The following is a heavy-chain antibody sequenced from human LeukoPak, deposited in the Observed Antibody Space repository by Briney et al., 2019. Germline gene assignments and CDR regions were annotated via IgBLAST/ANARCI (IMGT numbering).Heavy chain of an antibody. Sequence: SETLSLTCTVSGGSISSSSHYWGWIRQPPGKGLEWIGSLYYTGSTYYSPSLKSRVTISVDTSKNQFSLKLSSVTAADTAVYYCARREGPLDAFDIWGQGTMVTVSS. CDR3: ARREGPLDAFDI. CDR1: GGSISSSSHY. V-gene: IGHV4-39*01. J-gene: IGHJ3*02. CDR2: LYYTGST.